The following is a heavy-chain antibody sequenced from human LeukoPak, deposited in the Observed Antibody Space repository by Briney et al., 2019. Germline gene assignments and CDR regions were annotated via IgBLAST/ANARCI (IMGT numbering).Heavy chain of an antibody. CDR3: ARLEAAAGPYYYFYGMDV. CDR1: GGSISSYY. Sequence: PSETLSLTCTVSGGSISSYYWSWIRQPPGKGLEWIGYIYYSGSTNYNPSLKSLVTISVDTSKNQFSLKLSSVTAADTAVYYCARLEAAAGPYYYFYGMDVWGQGTTVTVSS. CDR2: IYYSGST. V-gene: IGHV4-59*01. D-gene: IGHD6-13*01. J-gene: IGHJ6*02.